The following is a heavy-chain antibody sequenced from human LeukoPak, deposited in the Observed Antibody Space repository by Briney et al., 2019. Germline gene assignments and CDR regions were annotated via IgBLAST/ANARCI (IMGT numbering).Heavy chain of an antibody. CDR1: GDSVSSNSAA. D-gene: IGHD2-21*02. Sequence: SQTLSLTCAISGDSVSSNSAAWNWIRQSPSRGLEWLGRTYYRSEWYSDSAVSVRSRITINPDTSKNQFSLQLNSVTPEDTAVYCCARDSAPGGDCYFDYWGQGTLVTVSS. CDR2: TYYRSEWYS. V-gene: IGHV6-1*01. J-gene: IGHJ4*02. CDR3: ARDSAPGGDCYFDY.